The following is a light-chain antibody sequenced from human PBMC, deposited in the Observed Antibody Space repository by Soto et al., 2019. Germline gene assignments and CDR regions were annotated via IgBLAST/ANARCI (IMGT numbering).Light chain of an antibody. CDR3: QQNMSSVT. CDR2: GAS. Sequence: EIVLTQSPGSLSLSPGHRATLSCRASQSVDTTFFAWYQKKPGQAPRLLIYGASKRTPGIPDRFSGSGGGTDFPLIISRLEADDVALYYRQQNMSSVTFGQGTKVEIK. J-gene: IGKJ1*01. V-gene: IGKV3-20*01. CDR1: QSVDTTF.